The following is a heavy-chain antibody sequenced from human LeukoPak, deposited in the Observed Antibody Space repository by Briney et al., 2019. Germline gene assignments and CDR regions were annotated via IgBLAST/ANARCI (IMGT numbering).Heavy chain of an antibody. CDR3: AREYCSGGSCYSGY. J-gene: IGHJ4*02. D-gene: IGHD2-15*01. Sequence: ASVKVSCKASGYTFTSYGISWVRQAPGQGLEWMGWISAYNGNTNYAQKLQGRVTMTTDTSTSTAYMELRSLRSDDTAVYHCAREYCSGGSCYSGYWGQGTLVTVSS. V-gene: IGHV1-18*01. CDR2: ISAYNGNT. CDR1: GYTFTSYG.